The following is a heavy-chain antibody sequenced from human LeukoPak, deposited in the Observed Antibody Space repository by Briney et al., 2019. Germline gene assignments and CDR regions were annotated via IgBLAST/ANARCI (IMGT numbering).Heavy chain of an antibody. Sequence: GASVKVSCKASGYTFASYDINWVRQATGQGHEWMGWMNPNSGNTGYAQKFQGRVTMTRNTSISTAYIELSSLRSEDTAVYYCARKVTAIRGDWFDPWGQGTLVTVSS. V-gene: IGHV1-8*01. CDR1: GYTFASYD. CDR3: ARKVTAIRGDWFDP. D-gene: IGHD2-21*02. J-gene: IGHJ5*02. CDR2: MNPNSGNT.